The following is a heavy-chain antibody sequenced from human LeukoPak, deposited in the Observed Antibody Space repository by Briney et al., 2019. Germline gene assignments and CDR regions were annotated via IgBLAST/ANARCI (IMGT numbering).Heavy chain of an antibody. J-gene: IGHJ4*02. V-gene: IGHV3-66*01. CDR1: GFSVSSNY. Sequence: GGSLRLSCGASGFSVSSNYMSWVRQAPGKGLEGVSVIYSGGSRYYEDSVKSRFSIYRDKDKSSLYLQMNSLRAEDTAVYYCARASGGDRGYDLYYLDYWGQGSLVTVSS. CDR3: ARASGGDRGYDLYYLDY. D-gene: IGHD5-12*01. CDR2: IYSGGSR.